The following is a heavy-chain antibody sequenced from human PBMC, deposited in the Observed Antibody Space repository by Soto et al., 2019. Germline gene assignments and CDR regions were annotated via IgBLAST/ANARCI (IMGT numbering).Heavy chain of an antibody. D-gene: IGHD4-17*01. CDR2: IYHSGTI. V-gene: IGHV4-4*02. CDR1: SGSISSRNW. Sequence: PSETLSLTCTVSSGSISSRNWWSWVRQPPGKGLEYIGEIYHSGTINYNPSLKSRVTISVDKSKNQFSLNLSSVTAADTAVYYCAIDNNGDDFDYWGQGTLVTVSS. CDR3: AIDNNGDDFDY. J-gene: IGHJ4*02.